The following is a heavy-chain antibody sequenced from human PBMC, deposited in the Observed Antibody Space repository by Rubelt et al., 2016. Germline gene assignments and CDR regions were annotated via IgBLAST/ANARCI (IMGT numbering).Heavy chain of an antibody. CDR2: IRQKANKYTT. D-gene: IGHD2-15*01. J-gene: IGHJ4*02. CDR3: ARVGRMLLYDY. CDR1: GLSFSEHH. V-gene: IGHV3-72*01. Sequence: EVQLVESGGGLVQPGGSLRLSCAASGLSFSEHHMDWVRQAPGKGLEWVGRIRQKANKYTTEYAASVRGRFTISREDSKNPVFRQMNSLKTEDTAVYFCARVGRMLLYDYWGQGTLVTVSS.